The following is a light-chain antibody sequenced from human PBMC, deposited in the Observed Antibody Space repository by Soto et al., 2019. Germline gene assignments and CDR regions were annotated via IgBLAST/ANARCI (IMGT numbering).Light chain of an antibody. CDR2: GAS. V-gene: IGKV3-20*01. CDR3: QQYGSSPWT. J-gene: IGKJ1*01. Sequence: EIVLTHSPGTLSLSPGERATLSCRASQSVSSSYLAWYQQKPGQAPRLLIYGASSRATGIPDRFSGRGSGTDFTLTISRLEPEDFAVYYCQQYGSSPWTFGQGTKVDIK. CDR1: QSVSSSY.